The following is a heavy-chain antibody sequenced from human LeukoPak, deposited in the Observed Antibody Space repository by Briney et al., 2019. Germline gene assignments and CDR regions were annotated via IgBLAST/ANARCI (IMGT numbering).Heavy chain of an antibody. V-gene: IGHV4-39*01. J-gene: IGHJ5*02. CDR2: IYYSGST. CDR1: GGSISSSSYY. Sequence: PSETLSLTCTVSGGSISSSSYYWGWIRQPPGKGLEWIGSIYYSGSTYYNPSLKSRVTISVDTSKNQFSLKLCSVTAADTAVYYCASDNWFDPWGQGTLVTVSS. CDR3: ASDNWFDP.